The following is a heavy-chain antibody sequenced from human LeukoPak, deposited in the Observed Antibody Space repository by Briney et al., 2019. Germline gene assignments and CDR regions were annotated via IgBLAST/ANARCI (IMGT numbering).Heavy chain of an antibody. D-gene: IGHD6-13*01. CDR3: ARAHPISSSWAFDP. CDR2: IAYDGNNK. V-gene: IGHV3-30-3*01. Sequence: GGSLRLSCAASGFTFSSYAVHWVRQAPGKGLEWVGIIAYDGNNKYYADSVEGRFTISRDNSKNTLDLQMNSLRAEDTAVYYCARAHPISSSWAFDPWGQGTLVTVSS. CDR1: GFTFSSYA. J-gene: IGHJ5*02.